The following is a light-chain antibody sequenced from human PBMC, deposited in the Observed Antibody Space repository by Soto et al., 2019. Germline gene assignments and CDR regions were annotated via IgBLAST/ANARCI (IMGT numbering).Light chain of an antibody. CDR1: QGISSY. Sequence: DIQLTQSPSFLSASVGDRVTITCRASQGISSYLAWYQQKPGKAPKLLIYAASTLQSGLPSRFSGSGSGTEFTLTISSLQPEDFATYYCQQLNSYPFTFGQGTRLEIK. CDR2: AAS. CDR3: QQLNSYPFT. V-gene: IGKV1-9*01. J-gene: IGKJ5*01.